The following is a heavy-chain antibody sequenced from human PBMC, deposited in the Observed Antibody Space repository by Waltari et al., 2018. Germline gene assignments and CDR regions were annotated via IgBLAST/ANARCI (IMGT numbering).Heavy chain of an antibody. CDR2: IKEDGSKK. V-gene: IGHV3-7*03. Sequence: EVQLVESGGGLVQPGGALRSSGAASGAPFRGHWMSWGPQAPGQGLEWVANIKEDGSKKYYVDSVKGRFTISRDNAKNSLYLQMNNLRAEDTAVYYCARDSRFCTNFDCRGDAFDIWGQGTTVTVSS. D-gene: IGHD2-8*01. J-gene: IGHJ3*02. CDR3: ARDSRFCTNFDCRGDAFDI. CDR1: GAPFRGHW.